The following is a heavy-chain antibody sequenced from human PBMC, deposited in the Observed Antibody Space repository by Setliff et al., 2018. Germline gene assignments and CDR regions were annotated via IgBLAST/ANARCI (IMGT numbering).Heavy chain of an antibody. CDR2: ISHSANK. CDR3: ARESRIGNGGYDCASDY. V-gene: IGHV4-39*02. Sequence: SETLSLTCTVSSGSLSDNNYYWGWIRQSPGKELEWIGGISHSANKYYNPSFKTGVTISVERSKNKFFLNLDAVTTADTDFYYCARESRIGNGGYDCASDYWGQGMLVTVSS. D-gene: IGHD5-12*01. CDR1: SGSLSDNNYY. J-gene: IGHJ4*02.